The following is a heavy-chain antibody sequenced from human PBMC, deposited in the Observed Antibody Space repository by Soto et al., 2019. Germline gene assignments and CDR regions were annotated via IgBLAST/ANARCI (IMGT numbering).Heavy chain of an antibody. V-gene: IGHV1-18*04. Sequence: ASVTVSCTAAGYSFTSYSISWVRQDPGQGLEWMGWISAQSVNTTYAQKFQGRVTMTTDTSTSTAYMELRSLRSDDTAVYYCVSVYFDYWGQGTLVTVSS. CDR3: VSVYFDY. CDR2: ISAQSVNT. CDR1: GYSFTSYS. J-gene: IGHJ4*02.